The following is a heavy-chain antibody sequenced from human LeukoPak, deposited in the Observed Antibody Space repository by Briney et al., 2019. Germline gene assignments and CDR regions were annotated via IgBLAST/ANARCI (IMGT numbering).Heavy chain of an antibody. V-gene: IGHV3-48*01. Sequence: PGGSLRLSCAASGFTFSSYSMNWVRQAPGKGLEWVSYISSSSSTIYYADSVKGRFTISRDNAKNSLYLQMNSLRAEDTAVYYCARDHITMVRGVTSFYYYCMDVWGKGTTVTVSS. CDR2: ISSSSSTI. J-gene: IGHJ6*03. CDR3: ARDHITMVRGVTSFYYYCMDV. D-gene: IGHD3-10*01. CDR1: GFTFSSYS.